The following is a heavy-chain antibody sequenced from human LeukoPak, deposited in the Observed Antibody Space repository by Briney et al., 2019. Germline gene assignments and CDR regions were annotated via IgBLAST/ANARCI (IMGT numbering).Heavy chain of an antibody. V-gene: IGHV4-59*08. CDR1: GGSIFSYY. J-gene: IGHJ4*02. CDR3: ARHLNNCGDDCYIFDY. Sequence: PSETLSLTCTVSGGSIFSYYWSWIRQPPGKGLEWMGYIYYSGSTNYNPSLKSRVTISVDTSKNQFSLRVSSVTAADTAVYYCARHLNNCGDDCYIFDYWVQGTLVTVSS. CDR2: IYYSGST. D-gene: IGHD2-21*01.